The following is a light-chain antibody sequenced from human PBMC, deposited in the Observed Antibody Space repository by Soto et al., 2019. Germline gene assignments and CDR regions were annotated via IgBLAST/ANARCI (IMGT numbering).Light chain of an antibody. CDR3: QHYNSYSEA. V-gene: IGKV1-5*03. Sequence: DIQMTQSPSSLSASVGDRVTVTCRTSQSISNHLNWYQQKPGEAPKLLIYKASTLRSGVPSRFSGSGSGTEFTLTISSLQPDDFATYYCQHYNSYSEAFGQGTKVDIK. CDR1: QSISNH. CDR2: KAS. J-gene: IGKJ1*01.